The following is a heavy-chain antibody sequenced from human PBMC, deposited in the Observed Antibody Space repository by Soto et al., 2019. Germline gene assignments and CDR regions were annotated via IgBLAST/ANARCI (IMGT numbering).Heavy chain of an antibody. CDR3: AKRQQLVRYYYGLDV. CDR2: IYGGDNA. Sequence: EVQLVESGGNLIQPGGSVRLSCAASGLTVSSNYMNWVRQAPGRGLEWVSAIYGGDNAEYAESVKGRFTISRDDSKNILYLQMDSLRAEDTAVYYCAKRQQLVRYYYGLDVW. CDR1: GLTVSSNY. D-gene: IGHD6-13*01. V-gene: IGHV3-53*01. J-gene: IGHJ6*01.